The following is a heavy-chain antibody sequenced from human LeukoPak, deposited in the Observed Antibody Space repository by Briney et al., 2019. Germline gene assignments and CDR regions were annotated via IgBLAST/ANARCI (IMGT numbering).Heavy chain of an antibody. CDR2: IYYSGST. D-gene: IGHD1-26*01. Sequence: SETLSLTCTVSGGSISSYYWSWIWQPPGKGLEWIGYIYYSGSTNYNPSLKSRVTISVDTSKNQFSLKLSSVTAADTAVYYCATYREWEETAFDIWGQGTMVTVSS. V-gene: IGHV4-59*08. CDR1: GGSISSYY. CDR3: ATYREWEETAFDI. J-gene: IGHJ3*02.